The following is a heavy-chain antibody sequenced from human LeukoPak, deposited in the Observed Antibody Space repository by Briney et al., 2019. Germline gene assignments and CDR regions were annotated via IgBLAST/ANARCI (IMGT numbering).Heavy chain of an antibody. D-gene: IGHD3-22*01. CDR1: GFTFSSYG. CDR3: AKGPTYYYDSSQFQH. Sequence: GGSLRLSCAASGFTFSSYGMSWVRQAPGKGLEWVSAISGSGGSTYYADSVKGRFTISRDNSKTTPYLQMNSLRAEDTAVYYCAKGPTYYYDSSQFQHWGQGTLVTVSS. J-gene: IGHJ1*01. CDR2: ISGSGGST. V-gene: IGHV3-23*01.